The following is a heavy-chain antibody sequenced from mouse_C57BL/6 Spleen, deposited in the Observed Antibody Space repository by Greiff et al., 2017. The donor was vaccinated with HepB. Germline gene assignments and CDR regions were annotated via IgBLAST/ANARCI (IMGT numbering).Heavy chain of an antibody. CDR1: GYTFTSYW. V-gene: IGHV1-5*01. J-gene: IGHJ4*01. CDR2: IYPGNSDT. Sequence: PLQQSGTVLARPGASVKMSCKTSGYTFTSYWMHWVKQRPGQGLEWIGAIYPGNSDTSYNQKFKGKAKLTAVTSASTAYMELSSLTNEDSAVYYCTRLITTVVANFPMDYWGQGTSVTVSS. D-gene: IGHD1-1*01. CDR3: TRLITTVVANFPMDY.